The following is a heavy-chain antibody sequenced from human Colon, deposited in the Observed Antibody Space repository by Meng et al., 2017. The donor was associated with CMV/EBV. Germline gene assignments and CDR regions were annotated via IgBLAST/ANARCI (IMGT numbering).Heavy chain of an antibody. Sequence: ASVKVSCKAFGYTFGSHYLHWVRQAPGHGFEWMGVMNPSAGTTNYVQKFQGRVTMTRDTSIRTVYIELNRLTSDDTAIYSCARGRAPAGYSRYYFDYWAQGTLVTVSS. CDR1: GYTFGSHY. CDR3: ARGRAPAGYSRYYFDY. CDR2: MNPSAGTT. D-gene: IGHD2-15*01. J-gene: IGHJ4*02. V-gene: IGHV1-46*01.